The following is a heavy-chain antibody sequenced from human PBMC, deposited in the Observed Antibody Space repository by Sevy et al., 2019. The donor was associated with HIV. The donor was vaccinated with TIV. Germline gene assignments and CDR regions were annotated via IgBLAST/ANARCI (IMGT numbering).Heavy chain of an antibody. CDR1: GFDFRTYP. D-gene: IGHD4-17*01. Sequence: GGSLRLSCVASGFDFRTYPMNWVRQAPGKGLEWISNIRAENSGTNYADSVKGRFNVSRDNAQNSLYLQMNSLRVEDSAVYYCVRDYAVAFDHWGHGVLVTVSS. CDR2: IRAENSGT. V-gene: IGHV3-21*03. J-gene: IGHJ4*01. CDR3: VRDYAVAFDH.